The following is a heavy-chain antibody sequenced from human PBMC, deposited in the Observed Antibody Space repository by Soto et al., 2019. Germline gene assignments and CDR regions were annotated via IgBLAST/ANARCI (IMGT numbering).Heavy chain of an antibody. CDR2: IKSDADGWTT. Sequence: DVQLVESGGDLVQPGGSLTLSCTASGLTVTNAWMIWVRQSPGKGLEWVGPIKSDADGWTTAYAAPVKDRFTVSRHDSENPMYLPINSLETGDTPVYYCMTMSGFQTSRDYWGQGTLVTVSS. D-gene: IGHD1-26*01. CDR3: MTMSGFQTSRDY. V-gene: IGHV3-15*07. CDR1: GLTVTNAW. J-gene: IGHJ4*02.